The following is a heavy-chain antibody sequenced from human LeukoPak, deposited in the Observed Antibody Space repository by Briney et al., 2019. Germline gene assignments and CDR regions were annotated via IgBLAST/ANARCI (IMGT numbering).Heavy chain of an antibody. Sequence: GGSLRLSCVASGFNFNMFWMSWVRQAPGKGLEWVTNIKQDASAKFYVGSVRGRFDISRDNARNSLYLQMNSLRAEDTAVYFCARGGYSSDYWGQGTLVTVSS. D-gene: IGHD5-18*01. CDR2: IKQDASAK. V-gene: IGHV3-7*03. J-gene: IGHJ4*02. CDR3: ARGGYSSDY. CDR1: GFNFNMFW.